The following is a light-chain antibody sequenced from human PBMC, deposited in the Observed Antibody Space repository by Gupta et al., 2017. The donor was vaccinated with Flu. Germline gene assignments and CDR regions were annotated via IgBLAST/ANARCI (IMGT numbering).Light chain of an antibody. CDR3: QQYYYYPGT. CDR2: EAS. V-gene: IGKV1-8*01. Sequence: GDRVTITCRASHDISNSLAWYQQRPGKAPKILIYEASTLQGGVPSRFSGSGSGTDFTLTISSLQSDDFATYYCQQYYYYPGTFGPGTKVEI. J-gene: IGKJ3*01. CDR1: HDISNS.